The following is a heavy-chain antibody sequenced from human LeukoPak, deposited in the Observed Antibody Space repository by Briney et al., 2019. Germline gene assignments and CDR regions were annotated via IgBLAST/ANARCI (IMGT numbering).Heavy chain of an antibody. CDR3: GRSMDV. Sequence: GGSLRLSCAASGFTFSSYSMSWVRQAPGKGLEWVANIKQDGSEKYYVDSVKGRFTISRDNAKNSLYLQMNSLRAEDTAVYYCGRSMDVWGQGTTVTVSS. D-gene: IGHD1-14*01. CDR1: GFTFSSYS. J-gene: IGHJ6*02. V-gene: IGHV3-7*03. CDR2: IKQDGSEK.